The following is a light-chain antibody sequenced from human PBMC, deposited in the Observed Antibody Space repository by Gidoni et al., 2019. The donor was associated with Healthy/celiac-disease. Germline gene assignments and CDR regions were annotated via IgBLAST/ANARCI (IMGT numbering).Light chain of an antibody. J-gene: IGLJ1*01. CDR3: SSYTSSSPYV. V-gene: IGLV2-14*01. CDR1: SSDVGGYNY. Sequence: QSALTQPASVSGSFGQSITISCTGTSSDVGGYNYVSWYQQHPGKAPKLMIYEVSNRPSGVSNRFSGSKSGNTASLTISGLQAEDEADYYCSSYTSSSPYVFGTGTKVTVL. CDR2: EVS.